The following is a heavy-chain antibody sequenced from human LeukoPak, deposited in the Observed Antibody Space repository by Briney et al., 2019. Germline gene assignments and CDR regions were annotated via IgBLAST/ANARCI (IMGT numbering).Heavy chain of an antibody. CDR1: GGSISSYY. CDR3: ARCADFWSGYHPNYYYYYYMDV. V-gene: IGHV4-4*07. J-gene: IGHJ6*03. CDR2: IYTSGST. Sequence: PSETLSLTCTVSGGSISSYYWSWIRQPAGKGLEWIGRIYTSGSTNYNPSLKSRVTMSVDTSKNQFSLKLHSVTAADTAVYYCARCADFWSGYHPNYYYYYYMDVWGKGTTVTVSS. D-gene: IGHD3-3*01.